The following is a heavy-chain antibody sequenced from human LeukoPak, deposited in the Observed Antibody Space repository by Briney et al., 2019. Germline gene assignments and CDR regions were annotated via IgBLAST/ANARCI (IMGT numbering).Heavy chain of an antibody. D-gene: IGHD4-17*01. Sequence: ASVKVSRKASGYSFTNYGFSWVRQAPGQGLEWMGWISAYNGDTHYAQKFQGRVTMATDTSTATAYMDLRSLRSDDTAVYYCARDDYGDLDYWGQGTLVTVSS. CDR1: GYSFTNYG. CDR2: ISAYNGDT. J-gene: IGHJ4*02. CDR3: ARDDYGDLDY. V-gene: IGHV1-18*01.